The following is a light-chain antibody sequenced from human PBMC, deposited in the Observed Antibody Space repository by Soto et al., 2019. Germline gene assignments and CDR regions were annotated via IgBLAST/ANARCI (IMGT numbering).Light chain of an antibody. CDR3: QQRSTWPPLS. Sequence: EIVVTQSPATLSLSPGERATLSCRTSQSVGSYLAWYQKKPGKAPRLLIYDASNRATDIPARFSGIWSRRDFTLTISSLEPDVFAVYYCQQRSTWPPLSCGGGTQVEIK. CDR1: QSVGSY. V-gene: IGKV3-11*02. J-gene: IGKJ4*01. CDR2: DAS.